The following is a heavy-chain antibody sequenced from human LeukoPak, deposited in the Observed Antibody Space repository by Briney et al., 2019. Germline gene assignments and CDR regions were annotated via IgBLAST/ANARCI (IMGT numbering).Heavy chain of an antibody. CDR3: ARPSGSYYDNAFDI. CDR1: GYSFTTFW. CDR2: IYPGDSDT. J-gene: IGHJ3*02. V-gene: IGHV5-51*01. D-gene: IGHD1-26*01. Sequence: GESLEISCKGYGYSFTTFWIGWVRQMPGKGLEWMGIIYPGDSDTRYSSSFQGQVTISADKSISTAYLQWSSLKASDTAMYYCARPSGSYYDNAFDIWGQGTMVTVSS.